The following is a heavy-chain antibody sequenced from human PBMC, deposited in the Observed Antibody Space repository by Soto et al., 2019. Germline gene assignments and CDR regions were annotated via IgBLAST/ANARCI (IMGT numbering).Heavy chain of an antibody. CDR1: GFTFSSYG. V-gene: IGHV3-33*01. CDR3: ARGGRYDFRAYYYYGMDV. D-gene: IGHD3-3*01. Sequence: SLRLSCAASGFTFSSYGMHWVRQAPGKGLEWVAVIWNDGSNKYYADSVKGRFTISRDNSKNTLYLQMNSLRAEDTAVYYCARGGRYDFRAYYYYGMDVWGQGTTVTVSS. J-gene: IGHJ6*02. CDR2: IWNDGSNK.